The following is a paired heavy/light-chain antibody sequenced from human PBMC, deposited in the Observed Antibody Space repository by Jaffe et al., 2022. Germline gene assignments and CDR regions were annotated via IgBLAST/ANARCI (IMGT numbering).Light chain of an antibody. Sequence: QSALTQPPSASGSPGQSVTISCTGTSSDVGGYNYVSWYQQHPGKAPKLMIYEVSKRPSGVPDRFSGSKSGNTASLTVSGLQAEDEADYYCSSYAGSNNFYVFGTGTKVTVL. J-gene: IGLJ1*01. V-gene: IGLV2-8*01. CDR3: SSYAGSNNFYV. CDR2: EVS. CDR1: SSDVGGYNY.
Heavy chain of an antibody. CDR1: GGSVSSGSYY. CDR2: IYYSGST. V-gene: IGHV4-61*01. J-gene: IGHJ3*02. CDR3: ARDGGVDYSSGWYSWAFDI. Sequence: QVQLQESGPGLVKPSETLSLTCTVSGGSVSSGSYYWSWIRQPPGKGLEWIGYIYYSGSTNYNPSLKSRVTISVDTSKNQFSLKLSSVTAADTAVYYCARDGGVDYSSGWYSWAFDIWGQGTMVTVSS. D-gene: IGHD6-19*01.